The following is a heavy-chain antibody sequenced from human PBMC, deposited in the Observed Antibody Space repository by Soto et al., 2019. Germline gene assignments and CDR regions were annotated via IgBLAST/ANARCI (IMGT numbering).Heavy chain of an antibody. CDR3: ARTTAVPNTLRSRYFFDY. CDR2: VYYSGTT. V-gene: IGHV4-61*01. Sequence: PSETLSLTCSVSGGCVSDKTYYWIWIRQPPGKRLEWIGYVYYSGTTNYNPSLKSRVTISVDLSKNRFSLRLSSVTTADTALYYCARTTAVPNTLRSRYFFDYWGQGTLVTVSS. J-gene: IGHJ4*02. D-gene: IGHD4-17*01. CDR1: GGCVSDKTYY.